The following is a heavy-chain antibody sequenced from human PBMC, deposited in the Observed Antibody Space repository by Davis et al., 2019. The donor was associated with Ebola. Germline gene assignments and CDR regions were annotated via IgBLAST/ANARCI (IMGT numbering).Heavy chain of an antibody. CDR1: GFTFSNFY. Sequence: PGGSLRLSCAASGFTFSNFYMSWVRQAPGKGLEWVGKLKEDGSEKFYLESVKGRFTISRDNARNSVYLQMNNLRGEDTAVYYCAKDSGWQMSPWGQGTLVTVSS. D-gene: IGHD6-19*01. J-gene: IGHJ5*02. V-gene: IGHV3-7*01. CDR2: LKEDGSEK. CDR3: AKDSGWQMSP.